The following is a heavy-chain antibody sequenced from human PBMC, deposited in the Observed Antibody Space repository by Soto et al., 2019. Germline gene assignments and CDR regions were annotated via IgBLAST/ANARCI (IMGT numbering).Heavy chain of an antibody. CDR3: VGPDGDY. V-gene: IGHV3-23*01. Sequence: GGSLRLSCAASGFTFTSYAMTWVRQAPGKGLEWVSTISKSGTDTLYADSVKGRFTISRDNSKNTLYLQMNSLRGEDTAVYYCVGPDGDYWGQGTLVTVSS. CDR2: ISKSGTDT. CDR1: GFTFTSYA. J-gene: IGHJ4*02. D-gene: IGHD3-10*01.